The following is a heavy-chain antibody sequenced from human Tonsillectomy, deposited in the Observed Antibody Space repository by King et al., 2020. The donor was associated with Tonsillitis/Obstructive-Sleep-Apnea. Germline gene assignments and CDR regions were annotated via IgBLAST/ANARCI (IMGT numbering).Heavy chain of an antibody. D-gene: IGHD3-10*01. V-gene: IGHV3-74*01. CDR1: GFIFSHYW. CDR2: INTDGSSI. Sequence: DVQLVESGGGLVQPGGSLRLSCAASGFIFSHYWMHWVRQVPGKGLVWVSRINTDGSSISYADSVKGRFTISRDNAKNTLFLQMNSLRAEDTAVYYCARDSLRDLTPGSDSWGQGTLVTVSS. CDR3: ARDSLRDLTPGSDS. J-gene: IGHJ4*02.